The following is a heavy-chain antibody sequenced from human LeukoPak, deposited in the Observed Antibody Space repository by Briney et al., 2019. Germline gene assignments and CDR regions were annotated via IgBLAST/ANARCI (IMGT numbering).Heavy chain of an antibody. V-gene: IGHV1-8*01. CDR1: GYTFTSYD. CDR3: ARGIAAAAPVPLDI. J-gene: IGHJ3*02. Sequence: ASVKVSCKASGYTFTSYDINWVRQATGQGLEWVGWMNPNSGNTGYAQKFQGRVTMTRNTSISTAYMELSSLRSEDTAVYYCARGIAAAAPVPLDIWGQGTMVTVSS. D-gene: IGHD6-13*01. CDR2: MNPNSGNT.